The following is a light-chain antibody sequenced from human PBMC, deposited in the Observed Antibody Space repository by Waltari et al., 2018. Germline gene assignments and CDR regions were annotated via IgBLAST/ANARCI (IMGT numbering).Light chain of an antibody. CDR2: DVT. Sequence: QSALTQPASVSGSPGQSITISCPGTRSDIGDYNYFSWYKQHPGKAPKLINLDVTNRPSRVSDRLSGSKSGNTASLTISALQAEDEGDYYCSSYRSTISVVFGGGTKVTVL. CDR1: RSDIGDYNY. V-gene: IGLV2-14*03. J-gene: IGLJ2*01. CDR3: SSYRSTISVV.